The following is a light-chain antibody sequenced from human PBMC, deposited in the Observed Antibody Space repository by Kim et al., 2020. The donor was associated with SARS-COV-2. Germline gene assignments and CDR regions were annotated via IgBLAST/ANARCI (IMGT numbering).Light chain of an antibody. J-gene: IGLJ2*01. CDR3: SSYAGDKNLI. V-gene: IGLV2-8*01. CDR1: SRDIGAYKY. Sequence: QSALTQPPSASGSPGQSVTISCTGTSRDIGAYKYVCWYQQHPGKPPRLMISEVSKRPSGVPDRFSGSKSGNTASLTVSGLQPEDEADYYCSSYAGDKNLIFGVGTQLTVL. CDR2: EVS.